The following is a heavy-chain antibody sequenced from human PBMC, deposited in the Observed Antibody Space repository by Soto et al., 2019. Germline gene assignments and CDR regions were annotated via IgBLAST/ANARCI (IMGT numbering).Heavy chain of an antibody. CDR3: ARGGSNDWQVAFDI. Sequence: SETLFLTCVVSGGSFSTYHYNWIRQSPGKGLEWIGEINHSGNNNYSPSLKSRVTMSLDTSKNQSSLKLTSVTAADTAVYYCARGGSNDWQVAFDIWGQGTMVTVSS. D-gene: IGHD3-9*01. CDR1: GGSFSTYH. V-gene: IGHV4-34*01. J-gene: IGHJ3*02. CDR2: INHSGNN.